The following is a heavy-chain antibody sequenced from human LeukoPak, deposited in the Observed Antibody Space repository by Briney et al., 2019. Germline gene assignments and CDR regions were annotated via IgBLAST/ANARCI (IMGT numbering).Heavy chain of an antibody. CDR2: MNPNSGNI. V-gene: IGHV1-8*01. D-gene: IGHD2-15*01. CDR3: ARDDCSGGTCYISMDV. J-gene: IGHJ6*02. Sequence: ASVKVSCKASGYTFTSYDINWVRQATGQGLEWMGWMNPNSGNIGYARKFQGRVTMTRNTAISTAYMELSSLRSEDTAVYYCARDDCSGGTCYISMDVWGQGTTVTVSS. CDR1: GYTFTSYD.